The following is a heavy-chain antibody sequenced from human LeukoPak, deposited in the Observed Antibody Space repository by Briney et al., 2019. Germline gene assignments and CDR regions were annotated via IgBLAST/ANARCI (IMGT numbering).Heavy chain of an antibody. Sequence: RSGGPLRLYCAASGFTFSSYSMNWVRQAPGKGLEWVSSISSSSRYIYYADSVKGRFTISRDNAKNSLYLQMNSLRAEDTAVYYRARDNWGSLNGYSYGSIDYWGQGTLVTVSS. CDR1: GFTFSSYS. CDR2: ISSSSRYI. J-gene: IGHJ4*01. D-gene: IGHD5-18*01. CDR3: ARDNWGSLNGYSYGSIDY. V-gene: IGHV3-21*01.